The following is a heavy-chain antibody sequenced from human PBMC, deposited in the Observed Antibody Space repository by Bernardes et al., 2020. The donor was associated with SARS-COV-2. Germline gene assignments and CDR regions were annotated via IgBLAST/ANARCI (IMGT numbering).Heavy chain of an antibody. CDR2: NSVNGTTT. D-gene: IGHD6-19*01. Sequence: GGSLRPSCEASGSTLSDYWMHWVCQVPGKGRVWVPRNSVNGTTTTYADPVKGRFTVSRDKAKNTLYLQMNNLRVEDTAVYYCGKRAVTGSRWYFDLWGRGTLVAVSS. CDR1: GSTLSDYW. J-gene: IGHJ2*01. CDR3: GKRAVTGSRWYFDL. V-gene: IGHV3-74*03.